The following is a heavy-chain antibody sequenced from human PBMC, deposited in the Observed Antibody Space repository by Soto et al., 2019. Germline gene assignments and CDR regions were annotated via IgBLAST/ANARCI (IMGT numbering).Heavy chain of an antibody. J-gene: IGHJ4*02. CDR3: ARDTGDGTFDF. CDR2: INAGHGNT. CDR1: GYTFSSYA. Sequence: ASVKVSCKASGYTFSSYAMHWVRQAPGQRLEWMGWINAGHGNTKSSQKFQDRVTISRDTSASTAYMELTSLRSEDTAVYYCARDTGDGTFDFWGQGTRVNVSS. V-gene: IGHV1-3*01. D-gene: IGHD7-27*01.